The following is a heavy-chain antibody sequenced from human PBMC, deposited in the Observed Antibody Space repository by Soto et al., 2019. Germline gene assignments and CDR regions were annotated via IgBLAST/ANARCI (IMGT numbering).Heavy chain of an antibody. D-gene: IGHD1-1*01. CDR3: AKDVYTATTGGFDY. CDR2: ISGSGGST. Sequence: EVQLLESGGGLVQPGGSLRLSCAASGFTFSSYAMSWVRQAPGKGLEWVSAISGSGGSTYYADSVKGRVTISRDNSKYTMYLQMNSLRAENTAVYYCAKDVYTATTGGFDYWGQGTLVTVSS. V-gene: IGHV3-23*01. J-gene: IGHJ4*02. CDR1: GFTFSSYA.